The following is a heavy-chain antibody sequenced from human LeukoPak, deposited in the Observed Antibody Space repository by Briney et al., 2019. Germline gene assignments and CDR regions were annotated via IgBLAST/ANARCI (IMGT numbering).Heavy chain of an antibody. CDR2: IYYSGST. CDR3: ATSGMGSYYFDY. D-gene: IGHD3-10*01. CDR1: GGSISSGGYY. Sequence: PSETLSLTCAVSGGSISSGGYYWSWIRQHPGKGLEWIGYIYYSGSTYYNPSLKSRVTISVDTSKNQFSLKLSSVTAADTAVYYCATSGMGSYYFDYWGQGTLVTVSS. J-gene: IGHJ4*02. V-gene: IGHV4-31*11.